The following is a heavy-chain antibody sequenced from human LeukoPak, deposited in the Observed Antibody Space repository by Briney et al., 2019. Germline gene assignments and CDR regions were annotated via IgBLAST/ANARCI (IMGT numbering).Heavy chain of an antibody. CDR3: ARDGCSSTSCRKFDP. V-gene: IGHV1-46*01. Sequence: ASVKVSCKASGYSFTSYGTSWVRQAPGQGLEWMGIINPSGGSTSYAQKFQGRVTMTRDTSTSTVYMELSSLRSEDTAVYYCARDGCSSTSCRKFDPWGQGTLVTVSS. J-gene: IGHJ5*02. CDR2: INPSGGST. D-gene: IGHD2-2*01. CDR1: GYSFTSYG.